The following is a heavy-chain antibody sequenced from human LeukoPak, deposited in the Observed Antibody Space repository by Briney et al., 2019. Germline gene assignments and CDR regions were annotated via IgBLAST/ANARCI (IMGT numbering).Heavy chain of an antibody. CDR1: GFKFSDHY. CDR2: ISGSGGST. D-gene: IGHD2-2*01. CDR3: AKQIVVVVPAAMYATTFDI. V-gene: IGHV3-23*01. Sequence: PGGSQRLSCAASGFKFSDHYIDWVRQAPGKGLEWVSAISGSGGSTYYADSVKGRFTISRDNSKNTLYLQMNSLRAEDTAVYYCAKQIVVVVPAAMYATTFDIWGQGTMVTVSS. J-gene: IGHJ3*02.